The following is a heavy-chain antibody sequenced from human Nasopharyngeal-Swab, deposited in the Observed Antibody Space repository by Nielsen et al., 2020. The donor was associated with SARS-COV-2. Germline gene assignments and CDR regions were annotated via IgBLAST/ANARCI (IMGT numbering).Heavy chain of an antibody. D-gene: IGHD6-13*01. CDR1: GFTFSSYG. J-gene: IGHJ6*02. V-gene: IGHV3-23*01. CDR2: ISGSGGST. Sequence: GGSLRLSCAASGFTFSSYGIHWVRQAPGKGLEWVSAISGSGGSTYYADSVKGRFTISRDNSKNTLYLQMNSLRAEDTAVYYCAKDLPKQQLAQYYYYGMDVWGQGTTVTVSS. CDR3: AKDLPKQQLAQYYYYGMDV.